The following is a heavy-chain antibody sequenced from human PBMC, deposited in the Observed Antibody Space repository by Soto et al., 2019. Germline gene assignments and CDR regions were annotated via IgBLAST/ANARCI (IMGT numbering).Heavy chain of an antibody. J-gene: IGHJ6*03. V-gene: IGHV4-59*01. CDR3: ATTSSAVRGVIPLWGMDV. CDR1: GGSISSYY. CDR2: IYYSGST. D-gene: IGHD3-10*01. Sequence: SETLSLTCTVSGGSISSYYWSWIRQPPGKGLEWIGYIYYSGSTNYNPSLKSRVTISVDTSKNQFSLKLSSVTAADTAVYYCATTSSAVRGVIPLWGMDVSGKGTTVTVSS.